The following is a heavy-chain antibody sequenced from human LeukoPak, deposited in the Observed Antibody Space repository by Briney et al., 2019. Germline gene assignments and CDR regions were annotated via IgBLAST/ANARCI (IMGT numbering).Heavy chain of an antibody. Sequence: SETLSLSCAVFGGSFSGYFWNWIRQHPGKGLEWIGEINNSGSTNYNPSLKSRVTISVDTSKNQFSLKLSSVTAADTAVYYCASDTVLLPLRSDAFDIWGQGKMVTVSS. J-gene: IGHJ3*02. CDR1: GGSFSGYF. V-gene: IGHV4-34*01. CDR2: INNSGST. D-gene: IGHD2-15*01. CDR3: ASDTVLLPLRSDAFDI.